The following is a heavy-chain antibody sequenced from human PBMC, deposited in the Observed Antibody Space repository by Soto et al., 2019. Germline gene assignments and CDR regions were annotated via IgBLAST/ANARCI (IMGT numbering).Heavy chain of an antibody. V-gene: IGHV4-30-4*01. CDR2: IYYSGST. J-gene: IGHJ4*02. Sequence: SATLSLTCTVSGGSISSGDYYWSWIRQPPGKGLEWIGYIYYSGSTYYNPSLKNRITISVDTPKNQLSLKLSSVTAADTAVYYCARAFDDSSGYYGGLGYWGQGTLVTVSS. D-gene: IGHD3-22*01. CDR3: ARAFDDSSGYYGGLGY. CDR1: GGSISSGDYY.